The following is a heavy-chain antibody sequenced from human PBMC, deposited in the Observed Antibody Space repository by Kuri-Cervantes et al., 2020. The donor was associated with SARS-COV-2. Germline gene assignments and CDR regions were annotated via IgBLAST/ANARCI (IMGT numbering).Heavy chain of an antibody. J-gene: IGHJ5*02. CDR3: ATATPLVGATIWFDP. CDR2: INPSGGST. D-gene: IGHD1-26*01. CDR1: GYTFTSYY. Sequence: SVNVSCKASGYTFTSYYMHWVRQAPGQGLEWMGIINPSGGSTSYAQKFQGRVTMTEDTSTDTAYMELSSLRSEDTAVYYCATATPLVGATIWFDPWGQGTLVTVSS. V-gene: IGHV1-46*01.